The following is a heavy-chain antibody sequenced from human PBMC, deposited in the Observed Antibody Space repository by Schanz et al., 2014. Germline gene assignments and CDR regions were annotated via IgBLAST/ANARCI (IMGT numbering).Heavy chain of an antibody. CDR2: INSDGTTT. CDR3: AKVAPAATYLDS. J-gene: IGHJ4*02. CDR1: GFSFRKSA. V-gene: IGHV3-23*01. D-gene: IGHD2-2*01. Sequence: EVQLLESGGGLVQPGGSLRLSCAASGFSFRKSAMSWVRQAPGKGLEWVSHINSDGTTTTYADSVKGRFTISRDNAKNALFLQMNSLSAEDTAVYYCAKVAPAATYLDSWGQGTLXTVSS.